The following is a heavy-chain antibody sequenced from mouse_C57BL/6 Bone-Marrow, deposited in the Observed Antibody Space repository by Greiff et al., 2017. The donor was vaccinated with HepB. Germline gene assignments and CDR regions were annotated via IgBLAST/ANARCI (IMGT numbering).Heavy chain of an antibody. CDR3: ARDFITTVVADYYAMDY. D-gene: IGHD1-1*01. J-gene: IGHJ4*01. V-gene: IGHV5-4*01. Sequence: EVQVVESGGGLVKPGGSLKLSCAASGFTFSSYAMSWVRQTPEKRLEWVATISDGGSYTYYPDNVKGRFTISRDNAKNNLYLQMSHLKSEDTAMYYCARDFITTVVADYYAMDYWGQGTSVTVSS. CDR2: ISDGGSYT. CDR1: GFTFSSYA.